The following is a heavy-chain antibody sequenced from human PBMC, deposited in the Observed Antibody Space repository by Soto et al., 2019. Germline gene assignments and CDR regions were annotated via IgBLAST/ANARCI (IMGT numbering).Heavy chain of an antibody. D-gene: IGHD3-10*01. V-gene: IGHV3-23*01. CDR3: AKDAISMVRGVNNWFDP. J-gene: IGHJ5*02. CDR2: ISGGGGVST. CDR1: GFTFSSYA. Sequence: EVQLLESGGGLVQPGGSLTLSCAASGFTFSSYAMTWVRQAPGKGLEWVSCISGGGGVSTYYADSVKGRFTISRDNSMNTLYLQMNRLRAEDTAVYYCAKDAISMVRGVNNWFDPWGQGTLVTVSS.